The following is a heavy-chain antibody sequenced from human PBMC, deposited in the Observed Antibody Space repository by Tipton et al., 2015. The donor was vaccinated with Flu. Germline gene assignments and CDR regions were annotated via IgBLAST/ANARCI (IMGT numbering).Heavy chain of an antibody. D-gene: IGHD5-12*01. CDR2: IWHDGSNE. CDR3: ARGNPPSSPVDLDP. V-gene: IGHV3-33*01. CDR1: GFTFTKFG. J-gene: IGHJ5*02. Sequence: SLRLSCAASGFTFTKFGMHWVRQAPGKGLEWVGVIWHDGSNEKYADSVKGRFTISRDISKNMVYLQMNNLRVEDTAVYYCARGNPPSSPVDLDPWGQGTLVTVSS.